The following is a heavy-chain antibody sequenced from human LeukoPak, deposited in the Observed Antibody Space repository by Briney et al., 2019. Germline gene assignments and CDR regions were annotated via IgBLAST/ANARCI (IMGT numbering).Heavy chain of an antibody. CDR1: GYTFTSYY. CDR2: INPSGGST. CDR3: ARATYYYGSGSYLFDY. J-gene: IGHJ4*02. Sequence: ASVKVSCKASGYTFTSYYMHWVRQAPGQGLEWMGIINPSGGSTSYAQKFQGRVTITRNTSISTAYMELSSLRSEDTAVYYCARATYYYGSGSYLFDYWGQGTLVTVSS. D-gene: IGHD3-10*01. V-gene: IGHV1-46*01.